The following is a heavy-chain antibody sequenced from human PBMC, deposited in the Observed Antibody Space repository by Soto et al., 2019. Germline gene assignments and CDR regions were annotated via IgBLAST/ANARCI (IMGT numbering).Heavy chain of an antibody. CDR3: TRDWERDSEAFFDY. D-gene: IGHD3-3*02. CDR1: GFTFSTYA. V-gene: IGHV3-23*05. CDR2: IYTSGVP. Sequence: EVKLLESGGTLVEPGGSLRLSCAASGFTFSTYAMSWVRQSPGKGLEWVSGIYTSGVPKYADSVQGRFTISRDDSKNTLYLQMNSLRVEDTAVYYCTRDWERDSEAFFDYWGQGTLVTVSS. J-gene: IGHJ4*02.